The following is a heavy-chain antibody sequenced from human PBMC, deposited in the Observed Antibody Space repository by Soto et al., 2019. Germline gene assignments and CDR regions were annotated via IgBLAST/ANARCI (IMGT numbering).Heavy chain of an antibody. Sequence: EVQLVESGGGLVKPGGSLRLSCAASGFTFSSYSMNWVRQAPGKGLEWVSSISSSSSYIYYADSVKGRLTISRDNAKNSLYLQMNSLRAEDTAVYYCARETGDYYFDYWGQGTLVTVSS. D-gene: IGHD1-1*01. CDR1: GFTFSSYS. J-gene: IGHJ4*02. V-gene: IGHV3-21*01. CDR3: ARETGDYYFDY. CDR2: ISSSSSYI.